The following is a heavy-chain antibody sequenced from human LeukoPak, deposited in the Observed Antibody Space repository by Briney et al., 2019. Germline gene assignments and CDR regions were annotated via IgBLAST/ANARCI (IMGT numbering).Heavy chain of an antibody. CDR2: INQDGSEK. V-gene: IGHV3-7*01. Sequence: PGGSLRLSCAASGFTFSSYWMSWARQAPGKGLEWVANINQDGSEKYYVDSVKGRFTISRDNAKKSLYLQMNSLRAEDTAMYYCARATTYDILTGYFDYWGQGTLVTVSS. CDR1: GFTFSSYW. CDR3: ARATTYDILTGYFDY. D-gene: IGHD3-9*01. J-gene: IGHJ4*02.